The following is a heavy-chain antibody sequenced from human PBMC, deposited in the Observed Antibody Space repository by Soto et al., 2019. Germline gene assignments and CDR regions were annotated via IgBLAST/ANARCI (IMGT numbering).Heavy chain of an antibody. Sequence: SETLCLTCTVSGGPMSSGNYYGSWIRQPPGKGLEWIGFISYSGTTHYSASLRSRVSISVDTSKNQFSLDLSSVTAADTAVYYCATMGTPVTGLYYFDYWGQGTLVTVSS. CDR2: ISYSGTT. CDR3: ATMGTPVTGLYYFDY. D-gene: IGHD4-17*01. CDR1: GGPMSSGNYY. V-gene: IGHV4-30-4*01. J-gene: IGHJ4*02.